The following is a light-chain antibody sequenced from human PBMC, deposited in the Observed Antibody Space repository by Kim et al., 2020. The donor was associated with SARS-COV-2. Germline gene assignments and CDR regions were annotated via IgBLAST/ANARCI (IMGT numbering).Light chain of an antibody. J-gene: IGKJ4*01. Sequence: LSPGERAALSCRASQNVGRYLVWYQQKPGRAPRRLIYDASIRAASIPDRFSGSGSGTDFTLTISRVETEDFAVYYCQQCISSPLTFGGGTKVDIK. CDR3: QQCISSPLT. CDR1: QNVGRY. V-gene: IGKV3D-20*02. CDR2: DAS.